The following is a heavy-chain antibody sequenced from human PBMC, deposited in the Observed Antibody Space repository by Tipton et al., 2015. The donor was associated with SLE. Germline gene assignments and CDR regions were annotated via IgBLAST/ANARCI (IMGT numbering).Heavy chain of an antibody. CDR1: GGSISSGSYY. CDR3: AREPRSGYHDY. CDR2: IYTSGST. Sequence: TLSLTCTVSGGSISSGSYYWSWIRQPAGKGLEWIGRIYTSGSTNYNPSLKSRVTMSVDTSKSQFSLRLSSVTAAGTAVYFCAREPRSGYHDYWGQGTLVIVSS. D-gene: IGHD5-12*01. V-gene: IGHV4-61*02. J-gene: IGHJ4*02.